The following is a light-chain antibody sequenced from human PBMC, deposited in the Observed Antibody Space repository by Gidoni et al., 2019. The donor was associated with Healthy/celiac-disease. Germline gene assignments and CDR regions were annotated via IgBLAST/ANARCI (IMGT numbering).Light chain of an antibody. V-gene: IGLV3-19*01. CDR1: SLRSYY. CDR3: NSRDSSGNHVV. Sequence: SSELTQDPAVSVALGQTVRITCQGDSLRSYYASCYQQKPGHAPVLVIYGKNNRPSGIPDRFSGSILGNTASLTITVSQAEDEADYYCNSRDSSGNHVVFGGGTKLTVL. J-gene: IGLJ2*01. CDR2: GKN.